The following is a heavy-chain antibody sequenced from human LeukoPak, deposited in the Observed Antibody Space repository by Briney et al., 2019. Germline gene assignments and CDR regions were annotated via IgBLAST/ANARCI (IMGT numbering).Heavy chain of an antibody. CDR2: IYYSGST. V-gene: IGHV4-59*12. J-gene: IGHJ4*02. Sequence: SETLSLTCTVSGGSISSYYWSWIRQPPGKGLEWIGYIYYSGSTNYNPSLKSRVTISVDKSKNQFSLKLSSVTAADTAVYYCALSPQWELSVYWGQGTLVTVSS. CDR3: ALSPQWELSVY. CDR1: GGSISSYY. D-gene: IGHD1-26*01.